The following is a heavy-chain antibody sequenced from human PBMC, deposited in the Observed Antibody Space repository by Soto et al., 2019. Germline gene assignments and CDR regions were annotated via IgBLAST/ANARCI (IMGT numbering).Heavy chain of an antibody. Sequence: GGSLRLSCAASGFTFSSYAMNWVRQAPGKGLEWVSTISGSGGSTYYADSVKGRFTVSRDNSKNTLYLQMNSLRAEDTAVYYCAKVGLYSGSYRDAFDIWGQGTMVTVSS. CDR3: AKVGLYSGSYRDAFDI. V-gene: IGHV3-23*01. CDR1: GFTFSSYA. J-gene: IGHJ3*02. CDR2: ISGSGGST. D-gene: IGHD1-26*01.